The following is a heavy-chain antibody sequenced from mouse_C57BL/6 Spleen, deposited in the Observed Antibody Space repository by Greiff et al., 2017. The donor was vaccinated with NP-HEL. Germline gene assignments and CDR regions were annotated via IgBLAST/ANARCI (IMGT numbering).Heavy chain of an antibody. V-gene: IGHV2-2*01. Sequence: VQLVESGPGLVQPSQSLSITCTVSGFSLTSYGVHWVRQSPGKGLEWLGVIWSGGSTDYNAAFISRLSISKDNSKSQVFFKMNSLQADDTAIYYCARNTYYGNSYWYFDVWGTGTTVTVSS. CDR3: ARNTYYGNSYWYFDV. J-gene: IGHJ1*03. CDR1: GFSLTSYG. D-gene: IGHD2-10*01. CDR2: IWSGGST.